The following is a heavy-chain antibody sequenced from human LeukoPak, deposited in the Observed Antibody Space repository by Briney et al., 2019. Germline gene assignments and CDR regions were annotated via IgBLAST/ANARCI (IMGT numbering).Heavy chain of an antibody. CDR1: GFTFSRYA. D-gene: IGHD3-10*01. Sequence: PGGSLRLSCAASGFTFSRYAMSWVRQAPGKGLEWVSAIGSGAGNTYYADSVKGRFTMSRDNSKNTLYLQLNSLRAEDTAVYYCAKGGGAMGRELTPADYWGQGTLVSVSS. V-gene: IGHV3-23*01. CDR3: AKGGGAMGRELTPADY. J-gene: IGHJ4*02. CDR2: IGSGAGNT.